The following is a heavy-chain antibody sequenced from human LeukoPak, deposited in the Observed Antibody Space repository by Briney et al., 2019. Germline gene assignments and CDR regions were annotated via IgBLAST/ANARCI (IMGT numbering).Heavy chain of an antibody. Sequence: GGSLRLSCTASGFTFSTYPMDWVRQAPGKGLEWISYINGGSSLIHYADSVKGRFTISRDNVKNSLYLQMNSLTVEDTAVYYCVRDLAWGAFDYWGQGTLVTVSS. CDR2: INGGSSLI. CDR1: GFTFSTYP. CDR3: VRDLAWGAFDY. J-gene: IGHJ4*02. D-gene: IGHD7-27*01. V-gene: IGHV3-48*01.